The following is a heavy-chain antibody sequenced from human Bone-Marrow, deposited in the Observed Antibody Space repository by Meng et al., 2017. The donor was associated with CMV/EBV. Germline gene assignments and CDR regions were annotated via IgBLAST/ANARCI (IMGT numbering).Heavy chain of an antibody. V-gene: IGHV4-34*01. CDR3: AGGAIVVVPAADYYYYGMDV. Sequence: SETLSLTCAVYGGSFSGYYWSWIRQPPGKGLEWIGEINHSGSTNYNPSLKSRVTISVDTSKNQFSLKLSSVTAADTAVYYCAGGAIVVVPAADYYYYGMDVWGQGTTVTVSS. J-gene: IGHJ6*02. D-gene: IGHD2-2*01. CDR2: INHSGST. CDR1: GGSFSGYY.